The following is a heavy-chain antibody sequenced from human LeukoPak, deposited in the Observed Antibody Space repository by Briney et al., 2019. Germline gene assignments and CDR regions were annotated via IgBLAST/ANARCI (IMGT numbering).Heavy chain of an antibody. V-gene: IGHV4-34*01. Sequence: SETLSLTCAVYGGSFSGYYWSWIRQPPGKGLEWIGEINHSGSTNYNPSLKSRVTVSVDTSKNQFSLKLSSVTAADTAVYYCARRGSSTLWYWGQGTLVTVSS. J-gene: IGHJ4*02. D-gene: IGHD1-26*01. CDR1: GGSFSGYY. CDR3: ARRGSSTLWY. CDR2: INHSGST.